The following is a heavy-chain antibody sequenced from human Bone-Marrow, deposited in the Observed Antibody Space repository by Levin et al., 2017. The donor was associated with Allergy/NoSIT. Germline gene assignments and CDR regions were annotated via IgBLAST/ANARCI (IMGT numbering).Heavy chain of an antibody. D-gene: IGHD5-18*01. CDR1: GFTFSKYA. V-gene: IGHV3-23*01. Sequence: GESLKISCAASGFTFSKYAINWVRQAPGKGLEWVSDISGSRDKTHYADSVKGRFTISRDNSKNTVYLEMASLRAEDTAIYYCARDQEDTTMVLYYGALDIWGQGTVVTVSS. CDR3: ARDQEDTTMVLYYGALDI. CDR2: ISGSRDKT. J-gene: IGHJ3*02.